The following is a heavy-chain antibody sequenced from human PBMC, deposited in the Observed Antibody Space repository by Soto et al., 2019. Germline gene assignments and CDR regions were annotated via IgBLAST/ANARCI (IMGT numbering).Heavy chain of an antibody. Sequence: QVQLQESGPGLVKPSETLSLTCTVSGGSISSYYWSWIRQPPGKGLEWIGYIYYSGSTNYNPSLKSRVTISVDTSKNQFSLKLSSVTAADTAVYYCARQISYASYYYMDVWGKGTTVTVSS. CDR1: GGSISSYY. CDR2: IYYSGST. CDR3: ARQISYASYYYMDV. V-gene: IGHV4-59*01. D-gene: IGHD4-17*01. J-gene: IGHJ6*03.